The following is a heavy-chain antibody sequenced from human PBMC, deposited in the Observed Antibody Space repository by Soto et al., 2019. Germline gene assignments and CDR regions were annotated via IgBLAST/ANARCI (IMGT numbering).Heavy chain of an antibody. CDR1: GYTFTSYG. CDR3: ARDGGITIFGVVITQPYYFDY. J-gene: IGHJ4*02. V-gene: IGHV1-18*01. D-gene: IGHD3-3*01. Sequence: ASVKVSCKASGYTFTSYGISLVRQAPGQGLEWMGWISAYNGNTNYAQKLQGRVTMTTDTSTSTAYMELRSLRSDDTAVYYCARDGGITIFGVVITQPYYFDYWGQGTLVTVSS. CDR2: ISAYNGNT.